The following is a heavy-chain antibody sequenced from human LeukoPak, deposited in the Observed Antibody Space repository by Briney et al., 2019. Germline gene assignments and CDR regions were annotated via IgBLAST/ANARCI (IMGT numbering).Heavy chain of an antibody. V-gene: IGHV5-51*01. Sequence: GESLQISCKGSGYSFTSYWIGWVRQMPGKGLEWMGIIYPGDSDTRYSPSFQGQVTISADKSISTAYLQWSSLKASDTAMYYCARWIGDGYNQEDAFDIWGQGTMVTVSS. CDR3: ARWIGDGYNQEDAFDI. CDR1: GYSFTSYW. CDR2: IYPGDSDT. D-gene: IGHD5-24*01. J-gene: IGHJ3*02.